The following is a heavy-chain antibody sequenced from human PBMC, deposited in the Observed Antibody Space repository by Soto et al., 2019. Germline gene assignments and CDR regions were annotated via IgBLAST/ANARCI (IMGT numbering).Heavy chain of an antibody. CDR2: IYYSGST. CDR3: ARGKNGLRYLIPSENAFDP. V-gene: IGHV4-61*01. CDR1: GGSVSSGSYY. D-gene: IGHD3-9*01. J-gene: IGHJ5*02. Sequence: QVQLQESGPGLVKPSETLSLTCTVSGGSVSSGSYYWSWLRQPPVKGLEWIGYIYYSGSTNYNPSLKSRVTISVDTSKTQFSLKLSSVTAADTAVYYCARGKNGLRYLIPSENAFDPWGQGTLVTVSS.